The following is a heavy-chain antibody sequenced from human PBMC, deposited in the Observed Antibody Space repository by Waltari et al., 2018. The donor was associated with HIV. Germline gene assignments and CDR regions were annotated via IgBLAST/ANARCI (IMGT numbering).Heavy chain of an antibody. J-gene: IGHJ4*02. D-gene: IGHD1-1*01. V-gene: IGHV3-72*01. CDR1: GLASSDYH. CDR3: TTSAIGNIFDN. Sequence: EVQLVESGGGLVQRGGSLRLSCAASGLASSDYHMDWVRQAPGKGLEWVGRIRNKPSSYTTEYAASVKGRFSISRDDSRNSLYLQMNSLKTEDTAVYYCTTSAIGNIFDNWGQGTLVTVSS. CDR2: IRNKPSSYTT.